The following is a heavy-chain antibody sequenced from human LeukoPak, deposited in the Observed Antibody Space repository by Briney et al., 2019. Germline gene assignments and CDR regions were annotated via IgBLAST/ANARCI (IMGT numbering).Heavy chain of an antibody. D-gene: IGHD6-19*01. J-gene: IGHJ5*02. CDR1: GGTFSSYA. CDR3: AGGPFPLVATVATNNWFDP. CDR2: IIPIFGTA. V-gene: IGHV1-69*01. Sequence: GSSVKVSCKASGGTFSSYAISWVRQAPGQGLEWMGGIIPIFGTANYAQRFQGRVTITADESTNTTYMELRSLRSEDMAVYYCAGGPFPLVATVATNNWFDPWGQGTLVTVSS.